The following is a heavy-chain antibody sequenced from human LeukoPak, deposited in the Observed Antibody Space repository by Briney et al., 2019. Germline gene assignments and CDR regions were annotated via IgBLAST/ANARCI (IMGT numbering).Heavy chain of an antibody. CDR1: GGSISSYY. D-gene: IGHD5-18*01. CDR2: IYYSGST. J-gene: IGHJ3*02. CDR3: ARSGYSYGADAFDI. V-gene: IGHV4-59*01. Sequence: SETLSLTCTVSGGSISSYYWSWIRQPPGKGLEWIGYIYYSGSTNYNPSLKSRVTISVDTSKNQFSLKLSSVTAADTAVYYCARSGYSYGADAFDIWGQETMVTVSS.